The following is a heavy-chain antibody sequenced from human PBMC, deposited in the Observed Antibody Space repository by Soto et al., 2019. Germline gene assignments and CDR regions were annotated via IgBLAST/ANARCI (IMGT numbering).Heavy chain of an antibody. CDR1: SFTLSTAY. CDR2: IKRKADGGKT. J-gene: IGHJ4*02. CDR3: TVGHYSD. D-gene: IGHD4-4*01. V-gene: IGHV3-15*07. Sequence: EVQLVASGGALVKPVGSLRLSCAASSFTLSTAYINWVRQAPGKGLEWVGHIKRKADGGKTDYAAPVKGRFTISRDDSKNTLALQMSSLQSEDTAVYYCTVGHYSDWGQGTLVTVSS.